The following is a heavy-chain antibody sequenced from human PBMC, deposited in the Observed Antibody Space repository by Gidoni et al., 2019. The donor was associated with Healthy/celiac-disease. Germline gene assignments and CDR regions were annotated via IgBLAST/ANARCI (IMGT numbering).Heavy chain of an antibody. CDR3: ARDHKSGTPALAY. CDR1: GYTFTSYA. J-gene: IGHJ4*02. D-gene: IGHD1-7*01. Sequence: QVQLVQSGAAVKKPGASVKVSCKASGYTFTSYAMHWVRQAPGQRLEWMGWINAGNGNTKYSQKFQGRATITRDTSASTAYMELSSLRSEDTAVYYCARDHKSGTPALAYWGQGTLVTVSS. V-gene: IGHV1-3*01. CDR2: INAGNGNT.